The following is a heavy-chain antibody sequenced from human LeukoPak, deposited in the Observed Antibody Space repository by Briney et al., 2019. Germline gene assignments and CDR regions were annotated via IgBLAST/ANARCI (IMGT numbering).Heavy chain of an antibody. CDR2: INHSGST. V-gene: IGHV4-34*01. CDR1: GGSFSGYY. J-gene: IGHJ4*02. D-gene: IGHD3-3*01. CDR3: ARGPRLRFLEWLSYDY. Sequence: PSETLSLTCAVYGGSFSGYYWSWIRQPPGKGLEWIGEINHSGSTNYNPSLKSRVTISVDTSKNQFSLKLSSVTAADTAVYYCARGPRLRFLEWLSYDYWGQGTLVTVSS.